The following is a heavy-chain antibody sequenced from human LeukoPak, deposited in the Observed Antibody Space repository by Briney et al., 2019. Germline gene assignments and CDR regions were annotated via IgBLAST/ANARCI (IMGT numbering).Heavy chain of an antibody. V-gene: IGHV3-30*03. CDR3: ARSSTMVRGVINPFDY. Sequence: GRSLRLSCAASGFTFSSYGMHWVRQAPGKGLEWVAVISYDGSNKYYADSVKGRFTISRDNSKNTLYLQMNSLRAEDTAVYYCARSSTMVRGVINPFDYWGQGTLVTVSS. CDR2: ISYDGSNK. D-gene: IGHD3-10*01. J-gene: IGHJ4*02. CDR1: GFTFSSYG.